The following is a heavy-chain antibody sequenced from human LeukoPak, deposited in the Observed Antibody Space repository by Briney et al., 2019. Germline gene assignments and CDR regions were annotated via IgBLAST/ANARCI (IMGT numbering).Heavy chain of an antibody. Sequence: ASVKVSCKASGYTFTSYYIYWVRQAPGQGLEWMGIINPSRGSTNYAQRFQGRVTMTRDMSTSTVYMELSSLRSEDTAIYYYARGGHVRVYDNSAYYGHEWGQGTLVTVSS. V-gene: IGHV1-46*01. J-gene: IGHJ4*02. CDR3: ARGGHVRVYDNSAYYGHE. CDR2: INPSRGST. D-gene: IGHD3-22*01. CDR1: GYTFTSYY.